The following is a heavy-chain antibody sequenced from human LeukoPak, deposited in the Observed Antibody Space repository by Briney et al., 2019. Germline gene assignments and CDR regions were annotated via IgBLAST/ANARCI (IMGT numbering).Heavy chain of an antibody. D-gene: IGHD3-22*01. V-gene: IGHV4-34*01. CDR1: GGSFSGYY. Sequence: SETLSLTCAVYGGSFSGYYWSWIRQPPGKGLEWIGEINHSGSTNYNPSLKSRVTISVDTSKNQFSLKLSSVTAADTAVYYCARDKGYYDSSGYYYVGFDYWGQGTLVTVSS. J-gene: IGHJ4*02. CDR3: ARDKGYYDSSGYYYVGFDY. CDR2: INHSGST.